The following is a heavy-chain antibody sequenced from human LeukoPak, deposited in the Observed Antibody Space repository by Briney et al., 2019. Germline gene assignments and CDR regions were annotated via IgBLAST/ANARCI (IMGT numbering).Heavy chain of an antibody. D-gene: IGHD3-10*01. J-gene: IGHJ3*02. V-gene: IGHV4-34*01. Sequence: PSETLSLTCAVYGGSFSGYYWSWIRQPPGKGLEWIGEINHSGSTNYNPSLKSRVTISVDTSKNQFSLKLSSVTAADTAVYYCARAGLRSLPSHNNALDIWGQGTVVTVSS. CDR1: GGSFSGYY. CDR2: INHSGST. CDR3: ARAGLRSLPSHNNALDI.